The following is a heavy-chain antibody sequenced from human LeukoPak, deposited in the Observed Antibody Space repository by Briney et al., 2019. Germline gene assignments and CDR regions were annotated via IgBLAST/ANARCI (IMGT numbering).Heavy chain of an antibody. Sequence: SETLSLTCSVSGDSISSSSSYWGWIRQPPGKGLEWIGSIYYSGSTYYNTSLKSRVTISVDTSKNQFSLKLSSVTAADTAVYYCARRGDLNHITGRNTRNYYFDYWGQGTLVTVSS. CDR2: IYYSGST. CDR3: ARRGDLNHITGRNTRNYYFDY. CDR1: GDSISSSSSY. V-gene: IGHV4-39*01. D-gene: IGHD1-14*01. J-gene: IGHJ4*02.